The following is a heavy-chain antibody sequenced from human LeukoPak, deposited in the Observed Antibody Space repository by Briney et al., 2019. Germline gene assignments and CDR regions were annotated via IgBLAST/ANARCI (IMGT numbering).Heavy chain of an antibody. CDR2: IIPIFGIT. J-gene: IGHJ6*02. D-gene: IGHD2-21*01. Sequence: GASVKVSCKASGGTFTSYAISWVRQAPGQGLEWMGRIIPIFGITNYAQKFQGRVTITADKSTSTAYMELSSLRSEDTAVYYCARDRGVVIDTYYSDNYGMDVWGRGTTVTVSS. CDR1: GGTFTSYA. CDR3: ARDRGVVIDTYYSDNYGMDV. V-gene: IGHV1-69*04.